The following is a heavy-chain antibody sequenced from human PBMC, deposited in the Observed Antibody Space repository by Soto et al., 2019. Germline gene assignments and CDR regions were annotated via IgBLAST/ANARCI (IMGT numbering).Heavy chain of an antibody. V-gene: IGHV3-74*01. CDR1: GFTFSSYW. J-gene: IGHJ4*02. CDR3: VRGDGERYDGNGYLGRH. CDR2: IKSDGSGT. Sequence: EVQLVESGGGLIQLGGSLRLSCAASGFTFSSYWMHWVRQAPGKGLVWVSRIKSDGSGTYYAGSVEGRFTISRDNAQNTVDLQMNSLRAEDTAVYYCVRGDGERYDGNGYLGRHWGQGTLVTVSS. D-gene: IGHD3-22*01.